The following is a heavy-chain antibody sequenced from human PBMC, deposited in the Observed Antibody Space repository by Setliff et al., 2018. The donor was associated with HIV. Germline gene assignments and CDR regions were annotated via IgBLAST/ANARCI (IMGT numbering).Heavy chain of an antibody. CDR2: VHHTGTT. V-gene: IGHV4-31*03. J-gene: IGHJ1*01. Sequence: SETLSLTCTVSGVSVSSGGYYLSWIRQHPGKGLEWIGDVHHTGTTYLNPSLKSRITISVDTSKNQFSLKLGFVTAADTAVYHCAIGESSTWDLAEHFQHWGHGTLVTVSS. D-gene: IGHD2-2*01. CDR3: AIGESSTWDLAEHFQH. CDR1: GVSVSSGGYY.